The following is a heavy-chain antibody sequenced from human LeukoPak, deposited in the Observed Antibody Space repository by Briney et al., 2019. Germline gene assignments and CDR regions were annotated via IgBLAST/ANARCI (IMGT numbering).Heavy chain of an antibody. J-gene: IGHJ3*02. D-gene: IGHD2-2*01. Sequence: GGSLRLSCAASGFTFSDYYMSWIRQAPGKGLEWVSYISSSSTYTNYADSVKGRFTISRDNAKNSLYLQMNSLRAEDTAVYYCARDGREDIVVIPAAVDAFDIWGQGTMVTVSP. CDR2: ISSSSTYT. CDR1: GFTFSDYY. CDR3: ARDGREDIVVIPAAVDAFDI. V-gene: IGHV3-11*05.